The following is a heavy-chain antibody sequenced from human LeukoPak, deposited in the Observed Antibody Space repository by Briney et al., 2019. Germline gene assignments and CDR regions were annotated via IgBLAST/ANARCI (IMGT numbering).Heavy chain of an antibody. V-gene: IGHV4-34*01. Sequence: SETLSLTCAVYGGSFSGYYWSWIRQPPGKGLEWIGEINHSGSPNYNPSLKSRVTISVDTSKNQFSLKLSSVTAADTAVYYCARDSPGWFGELLHGMDVWGQGTTVTVSS. CDR3: ARDSPGWFGELLHGMDV. D-gene: IGHD3-10*01. CDR2: INHSGSP. CDR1: GGSFSGYY. J-gene: IGHJ6*02.